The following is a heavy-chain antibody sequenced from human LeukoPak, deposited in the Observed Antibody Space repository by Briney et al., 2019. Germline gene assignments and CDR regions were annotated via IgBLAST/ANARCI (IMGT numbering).Heavy chain of an antibody. CDR3: ARTYDSSGYRDY. Sequence: GESLKISCKGSGYSFTSYWISWVRQMPGKSLEWMGRIDPSDSYTNYSPSFQGHVTISADKSISTAYLQWSSLKASDTAMYYCARTYDSSGYRDYWGQGTLVTVSS. J-gene: IGHJ4*02. V-gene: IGHV5-10-1*01. D-gene: IGHD3-22*01. CDR1: GYSFTSYW. CDR2: IDPSDSYT.